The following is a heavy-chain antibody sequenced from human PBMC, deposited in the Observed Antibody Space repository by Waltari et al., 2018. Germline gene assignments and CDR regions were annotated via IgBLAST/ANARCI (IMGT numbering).Heavy chain of an antibody. Sequence: QVQLQESGPGLVKPSETLSLTCAVSGYSISSGYYWGWIRQPPGKGLEWIGSIYHSGSTNYTPSLKSRVTISVDTSKNQFSLKLSSVTAADTAVYYCARHGEAGHGYCSGGSCYPGGPWALPLDYWGQGTLVTVSS. CDR2: IYHSGST. D-gene: IGHD2-15*01. CDR3: ARHGEAGHGYCSGGSCYPGGPWALPLDY. V-gene: IGHV4-38-2*01. J-gene: IGHJ4*02. CDR1: GYSISSGYY.